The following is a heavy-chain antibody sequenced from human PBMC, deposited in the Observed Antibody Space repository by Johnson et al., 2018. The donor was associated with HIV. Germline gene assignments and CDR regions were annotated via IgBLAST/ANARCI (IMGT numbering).Heavy chain of an antibody. CDR1: GFTFSRYG. J-gene: IGHJ3*02. V-gene: IGHV3-30*18. D-gene: IGHD2-21*01. CDR2: ISYDGRNK. Sequence: QVQLVESGGGVVQPGRSLRLSCAASGFTFSRYGMHWVRQAPGKGLEWVTIISYDGRNKYYEDSVKGRFTISRDNSKNTVYLQMNSLRVEDTAVYYCAKGAFCGGDCYATEGGFDIWGQGTMVTVSS. CDR3: AKGAFCGGDCYATEGGFDI.